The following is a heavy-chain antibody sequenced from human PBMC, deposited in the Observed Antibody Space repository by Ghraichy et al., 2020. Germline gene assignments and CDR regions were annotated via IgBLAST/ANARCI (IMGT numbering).Heavy chain of an antibody. V-gene: IGHV3-13*01. CDR1: GFTFSGYD. CDR2: IGVHSDT. J-gene: IGHJ2*01. D-gene: IGHD2-21*01. Sequence: GGSLRLSCAASGFTFSGYDFHWVRQATGKPMEWVSAIGVHSDTYYASSVKGRFTISRENAKNSLYLQMNSLRAEDTAVYYCAREYCGVTVCPGGWYFDLWGRGTLLTVTS. CDR3: AREYCGVTVCPGGWYFDL.